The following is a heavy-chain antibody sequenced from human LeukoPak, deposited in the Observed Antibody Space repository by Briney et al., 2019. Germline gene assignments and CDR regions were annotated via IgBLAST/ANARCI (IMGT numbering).Heavy chain of an antibody. Sequence: ASVKVSCKVSGGTFSSYAISWVQQAPGRGLEWLGWINPESGVTDFAQNFRGRVTMTRDTSISTACMELSRLTSDETAVYYCVRTFLAADGARPIDYWGHGTLVTVSS. V-gene: IGHV1-2*02. CDR3: VRTFLAADGARPIDY. CDR1: GGTFSSYA. D-gene: IGHD6-13*01. CDR2: INPESGVT. J-gene: IGHJ4*01.